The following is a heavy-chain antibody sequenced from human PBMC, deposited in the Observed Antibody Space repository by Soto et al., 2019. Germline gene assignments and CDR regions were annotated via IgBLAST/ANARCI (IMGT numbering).Heavy chain of an antibody. CDR1: GYSFTSYW. J-gene: IGHJ5*02. V-gene: IGHV5-51*01. Sequence: GESLKISCKGSGYSFTSYWIGWVRQMPGKGLEWMGIIYPGDSDTRYSPSFQGQVTISVDKSISTAYLQWSSLKASDTAMYYCARHVAGGDIVVVPAAPRFDPWGQGTMVTVYS. CDR2: IYPGDSDT. CDR3: ARHVAGGDIVVVPAAPRFDP. D-gene: IGHD2-2*01.